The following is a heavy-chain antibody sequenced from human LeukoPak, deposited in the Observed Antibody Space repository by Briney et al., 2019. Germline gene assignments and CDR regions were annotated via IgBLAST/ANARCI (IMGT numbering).Heavy chain of an antibody. Sequence: PGGSLRLSCAASGFTFSNYAMSWVRQAPGKGLEWVSSIGSNTYYADSVKGRFTISRDNSKKTLYLQMNSLRAEDSAVYYCANPGVYGGHAETHYWGQGTLVTVSS. J-gene: IGHJ4*02. CDR3: ANPGVYGGHAETHY. CDR1: GFTFSNYA. V-gene: IGHV3-23*01. D-gene: IGHD4-23*01. CDR2: IGSNT.